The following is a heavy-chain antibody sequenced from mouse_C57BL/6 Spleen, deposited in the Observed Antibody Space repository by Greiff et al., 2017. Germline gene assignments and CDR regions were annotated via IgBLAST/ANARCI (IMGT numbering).Heavy chain of an antibody. Sequence: VQLQQSGAELARPGASVMLSCKASGYTFTSYGISWVKQRTGQGLEWIGEIYPRSGNTYYNEKFKGKATLTADKSSSTAYMELRSLTSEDSAVYVCAREDYDYEGFAYWGQGTLVTVSA. CDR3: AREDYDYEGFAY. J-gene: IGHJ3*01. CDR2: IYPRSGNT. V-gene: IGHV1-81*01. D-gene: IGHD2-4*01. CDR1: GYTFTSYG.